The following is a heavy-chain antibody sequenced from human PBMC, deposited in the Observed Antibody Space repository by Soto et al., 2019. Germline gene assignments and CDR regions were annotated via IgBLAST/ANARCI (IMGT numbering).Heavy chain of an antibody. CDR1: GFTFSSYS. V-gene: IGHV3-21*04. Sequence: EDQLVESGGGLVKPGRSLRLTCEASGFTFSSYSMHWVCQAPGKGLEWVSSINSGGTQIYYADSVKGRFSISRDTVKRSLFLQMNSLRAEDTGVYFCARGSTTVTYLGFDYWGQGALLSVS. CDR2: INSGGTQI. J-gene: IGHJ4*02. D-gene: IGHD4-17*01. CDR3: ARGSTTVTYLGFDY.